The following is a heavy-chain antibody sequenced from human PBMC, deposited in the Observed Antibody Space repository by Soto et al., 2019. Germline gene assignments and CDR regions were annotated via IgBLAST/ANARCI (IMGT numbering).Heavy chain of an antibody. V-gene: IGHV3-15*07. CDR1: GFTFSNAW. D-gene: IGHD6-13*01. CDR3: TTESSSSWHPLEY. CDR2: IESKSDGGTT. Sequence: GSLRLSCGASGFTFSNAWVNGVLHSPLKWLECVGRIESKSDGGTTDYDAPVKGRFTISRDDSKNTLYLQMNSLKTEDIAVYYCTTESSSSWHPLEYWGQGTLVTVSS. J-gene: IGHJ4*02.